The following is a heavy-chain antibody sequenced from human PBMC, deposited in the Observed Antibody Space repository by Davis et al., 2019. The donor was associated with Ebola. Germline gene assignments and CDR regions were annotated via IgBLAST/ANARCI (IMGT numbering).Heavy chain of an antibody. V-gene: IGHV3-73*01. CDR2: IRSKANSYAT. D-gene: IGHD3-22*01. Sequence: GESLKISCAASGFTFSGSAMHWVRQASGKGLEWVGRIRSKANSYATAYAASVKGRFTISRDNSKNTLYLQMNSLRAEDTAVYYCAKAIHYYDSSGYYSVDYWGQGTLVTVSS. CDR1: GFTFSGSA. J-gene: IGHJ4*02. CDR3: AKAIHYYDSSGYYSVDY.